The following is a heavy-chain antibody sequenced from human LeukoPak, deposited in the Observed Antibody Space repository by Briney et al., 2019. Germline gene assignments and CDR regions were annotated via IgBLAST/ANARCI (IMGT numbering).Heavy chain of an antibody. CDR3: ARGWTTVTTSIDH. CDR1: GFTFSSYW. CDR2: IKQDGSEK. V-gene: IGHV3-7*04. J-gene: IGHJ4*02. Sequence: PGGSLRLSCAASGFTFSSYWMSWVRQAPGKGLEWVANIKQDGSEKYYVDSVKGRFTISRDNAKNSLYLQMNSLRAEDTAVYYCARGWTTVTTSIDHWGQGTLVTVSS. D-gene: IGHD4-17*01.